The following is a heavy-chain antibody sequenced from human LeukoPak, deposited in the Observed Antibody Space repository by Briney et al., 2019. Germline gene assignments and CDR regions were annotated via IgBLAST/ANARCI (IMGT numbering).Heavy chain of an antibody. Sequence: GVSLRLSCAASGFTFSSFAMIWVRQAPGKGLEWVSAISGSGGSTYYADSVKGRFTISRDNSKNTLYLQMNSLRAEDTAVYYCAKTPQYSSGWYYFDYWGQGTLVTVSS. CDR1: GFTFSSFA. CDR3: AKTPQYSSGWYYFDY. V-gene: IGHV3-23*01. J-gene: IGHJ4*02. D-gene: IGHD6-19*01. CDR2: ISGSGGST.